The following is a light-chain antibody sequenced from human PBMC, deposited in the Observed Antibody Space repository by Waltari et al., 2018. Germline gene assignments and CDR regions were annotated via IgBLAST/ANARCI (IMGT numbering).Light chain of an antibody. CDR2: KAS. V-gene: IGKV1-5*01. CDR3: QQYNNYTPKT. J-gene: IGKJ1*01. CDR1: QSISNW. Sequence: QSPHCTTVPVGASVNITCRATQSISNWLARYQQKPGKAPKLLIYKASTLESGVPSRFSGSGSGTEFTLTISSLQPDDFATYFCQQYNNYTPKTFGQGTKVDIK.